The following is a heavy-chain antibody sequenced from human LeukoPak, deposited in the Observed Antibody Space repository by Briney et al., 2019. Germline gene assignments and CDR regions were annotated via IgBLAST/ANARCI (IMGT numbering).Heavy chain of an antibody. Sequence: SETLSLTCTVSGGSISSGGYYWSWIRQHPEKGLEWIGYIYYSGSTYYNPSLKSRVTISVDTSKNQFSLKLSSVTAADTAVYYCARGYGDYEGYYFDYWGQGTLVTVSS. CDR1: GGSISSGGYY. CDR2: IYYSGST. V-gene: IGHV4-31*03. J-gene: IGHJ4*02. D-gene: IGHD4-17*01. CDR3: ARGYGDYEGYYFDY.